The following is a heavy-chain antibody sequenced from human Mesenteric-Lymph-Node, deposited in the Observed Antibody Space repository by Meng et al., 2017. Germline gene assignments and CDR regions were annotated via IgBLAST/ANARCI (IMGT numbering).Heavy chain of an antibody. D-gene: IGHD4-17*01. V-gene: IGHV3-23*03. Sequence: GESLKISCAASGFTFSSYSMAWVRQAPGKGLEWVSIINNDSDDIYYGDSMKGRFTISRDNSKNTLYLQMNSLTADDTAVYYCARGWTTSIRSLDDWGQGTLVTVSS. CDR2: INNDSDDI. CDR3: ARGWTTSIRSLDD. J-gene: IGHJ4*02. CDR1: GFTFSSYS.